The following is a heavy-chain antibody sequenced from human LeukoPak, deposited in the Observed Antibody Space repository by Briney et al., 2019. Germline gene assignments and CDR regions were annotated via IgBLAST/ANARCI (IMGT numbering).Heavy chain of an antibody. D-gene: IGHD2-2*01. V-gene: IGHV1-2*02. CDR1: GYTFTGYY. CDR3: AGDLGVVVLTSAFDY. CDR2: INPNSGGT. Sequence: ASVKVSCKASGYTFTGYYMHWVRQAPGQGLEWMGWINPNSGGTNYAQKFQGRVTMTRDTSISTAYMELSRLRSDDTAVYYCAGDLGVVVLTSAFDYWGQGTLVTVSS. J-gene: IGHJ4*02.